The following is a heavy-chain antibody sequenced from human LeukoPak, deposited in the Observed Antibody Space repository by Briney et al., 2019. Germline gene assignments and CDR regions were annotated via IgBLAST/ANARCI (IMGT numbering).Heavy chain of an antibody. CDR1: GDSISSSNYF. CDR3: ASSGYYFYFDS. J-gene: IGHJ4*02. Sequence: SETLSLTCTVSGDSISSSNYFWGWIRPPPGKRLEWIGSIYYSGSTYYNSSLKSRVVISVDTSKNQFSLKLSSVTAADTAIYYCASSGYYFYFDSWGQGTLVTVSS. D-gene: IGHD3-22*01. V-gene: IGHV4-39*01. CDR2: IYYSGST.